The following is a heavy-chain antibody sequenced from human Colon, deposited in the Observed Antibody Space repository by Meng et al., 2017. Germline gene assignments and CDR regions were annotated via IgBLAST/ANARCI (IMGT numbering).Heavy chain of an antibody. CDR2: IDLGGTP. Sequence: QRQRQGSGPELVGPSGPRSLTRAVSGGSISSYNWWSWVRQPPGKGLEWIGQIDLGGTPYYNPSLESRVIMSLDKSKNQLSLRLTSVAAADTAVYYCARHGGWHFDYWGQGALVTVSS. J-gene: IGHJ4*02. D-gene: IGHD6-19*01. CDR1: GGSISSYNW. V-gene: IGHV4-4*02. CDR3: ARHGGWHFDY.